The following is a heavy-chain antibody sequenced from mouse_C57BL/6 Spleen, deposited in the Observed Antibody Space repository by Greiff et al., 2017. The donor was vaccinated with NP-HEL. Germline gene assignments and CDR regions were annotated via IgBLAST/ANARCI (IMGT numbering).Heavy chain of an antibody. CDR3: AKLGRGYYFDY. Sequence: EVQLVESGGGLVKPGGSLKLSCAASGFTFSDYGMHWVRQAPEKGLEWVAYISSGSSTIYYADKVKGRFTISRDNAKNTLFLQMTSLRSEDTAMYYCAKLGRGYYFDYWGQGTTLTVSS. J-gene: IGHJ2*01. CDR2: ISSGSSTI. V-gene: IGHV5-17*01. CDR1: GFTFSDYG. D-gene: IGHD4-1*01.